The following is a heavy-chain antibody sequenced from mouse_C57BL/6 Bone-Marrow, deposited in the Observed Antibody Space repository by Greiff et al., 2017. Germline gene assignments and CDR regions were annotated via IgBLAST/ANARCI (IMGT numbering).Heavy chain of an antibody. J-gene: IGHJ3*01. CDR2: INPYNGGT. CDR1: GYTFTDYY. D-gene: IGHD1-1*01. CDR3: AKITTVVEAFAY. V-gene: IGHV1-19*01. Sequence: EVQLQQSGPVLVKPGASVKMSCKASGYTFTDYYMNWVKQSHGKSLEWIGVINPYNGGTSYNQKFKGKATLTVDKSSSTAYMELNSLTSEDSAVYYCAKITTVVEAFAYWGQGTLVTVSA.